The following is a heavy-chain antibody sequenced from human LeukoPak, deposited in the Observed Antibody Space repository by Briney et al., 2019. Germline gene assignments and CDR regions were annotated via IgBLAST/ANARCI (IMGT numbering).Heavy chain of an antibody. CDR1: GFTFSSYA. Sequence: GGSLRLSCAASGFTFSSYAMHWVRQAPGKGLEYVSAISSNGGSTYYANSVKGRFTISRDNSKNTLYLQMGSLRAEDMAVYYCARDCGGDCSVYGMDVWGQGTTVTVSS. CDR3: ARDCGGDCSVYGMDV. CDR2: ISSNGGST. J-gene: IGHJ6*02. V-gene: IGHV3-64*01. D-gene: IGHD2-21*02.